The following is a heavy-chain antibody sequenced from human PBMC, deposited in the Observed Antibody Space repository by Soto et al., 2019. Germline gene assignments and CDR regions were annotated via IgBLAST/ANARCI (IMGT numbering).Heavy chain of an antibody. CDR3: ATRSGYCSSTSCYIRHFQH. CDR2: FDPEDGET. CDR1: GYTLTELS. J-gene: IGHJ1*01. V-gene: IGHV1-24*01. D-gene: IGHD2-2*02. Sequence: ASVKVSCKVSGYTLTELSMHWVRQAPGKGLEWMGGFDPEDGETIYAQKFQGRVTMTEDTSTDTAHMELSSLRSEDTAVYYCATRSGYCSSTSCYIRHFQHWGQGTLVTVSS.